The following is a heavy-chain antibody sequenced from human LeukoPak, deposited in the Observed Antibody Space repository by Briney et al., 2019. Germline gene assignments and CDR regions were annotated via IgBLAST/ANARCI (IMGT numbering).Heavy chain of an antibody. CDR2: IKQDGSKK. D-gene: IGHD2-15*01. CDR1: GFTFTIYW. Sequence: GGSLRLSCATSGFTFTIYWMSWVRQAPGKGLEWVANIKQDGSKKYYVDSVKGRFTMSRDNAKNSLYLQVNSLRAEDTAVYYCARGYCSGGSCYSIYFDNWGQGTLVTVSS. J-gene: IGHJ4*02. V-gene: IGHV3-7*01. CDR3: ARGYCSGGSCYSIYFDN.